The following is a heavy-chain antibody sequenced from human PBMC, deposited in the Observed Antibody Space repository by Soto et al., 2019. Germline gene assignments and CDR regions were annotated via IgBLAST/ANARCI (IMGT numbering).Heavy chain of an antibody. CDR1: GFTFSSYA. J-gene: IGHJ4*02. V-gene: IGHV3-23*01. CDR2: ISGSGGST. D-gene: IGHD5-18*01. Sequence: PGGSLRLSCAASGFTFSSYAMSWVRQAPGKGLEWVSAISGSGGSTYYADSVKGRFTISRDNSKNTLYLQMNSLRAEDTAVYYCAKVATGDPYSYGYDYFDYWGQGTLVTVSS. CDR3: AKVATGDPYSYGYDYFDY.